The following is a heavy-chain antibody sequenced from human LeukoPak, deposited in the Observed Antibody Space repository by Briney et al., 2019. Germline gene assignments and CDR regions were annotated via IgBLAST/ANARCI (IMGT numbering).Heavy chain of an antibody. D-gene: IGHD7-27*01. CDR2: IKPSGGST. Sequence: ASVKVSCKASGYTFTSYYMHWVRQAPGQGLEWMGIIKPSGGSTNYAQKFQGRVTMTRDMSTSTVYMPLSRLRSEHTALHYCARGIGSLLGDYWGQGTLVTVSS. CDR1: GYTFTSYY. CDR3: ARGIGSLLGDY. J-gene: IGHJ4*02. V-gene: IGHV1-46*01.